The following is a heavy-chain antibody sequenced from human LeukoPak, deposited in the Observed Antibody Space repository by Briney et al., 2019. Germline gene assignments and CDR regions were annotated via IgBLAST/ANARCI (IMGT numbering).Heavy chain of an antibody. V-gene: IGHV4-31*03. CDR2: IYHSGTT. CDR1: GDSMTRGGYY. CDR3: ARAVDYRNYFDY. Sequence: PSQTLSLTCTVSGDSMTRGGYYWSWVRQHPGKGLEWVGFIYHSGTTFYNPSLESRATISVYTSQNQFSLKLTSVTAADTAVYYCARAVDYRNYFDYWGQGTLVTVSS. D-gene: IGHD4-11*01. J-gene: IGHJ4*02.